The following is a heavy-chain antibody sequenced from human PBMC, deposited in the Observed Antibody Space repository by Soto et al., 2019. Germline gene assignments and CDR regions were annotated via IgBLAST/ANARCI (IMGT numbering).Heavy chain of an antibody. CDR1: GFTFSSYG. D-gene: IGHD3-10*01. V-gene: IGHV3-30*18. CDR3: AKDQGWFGEIGDY. Sequence: QVQLVESGGGVVQPGRSLRLSCAASGFTFSSYGMHWVRQAPGKGLEWVAVISYDGSNKYYADSVKGRFTISRDNSKNTLYLQMNSLRAEDTAVYYCAKDQGWFGEIGDYWGQGTLVTVSS. CDR2: ISYDGSNK. J-gene: IGHJ4*02.